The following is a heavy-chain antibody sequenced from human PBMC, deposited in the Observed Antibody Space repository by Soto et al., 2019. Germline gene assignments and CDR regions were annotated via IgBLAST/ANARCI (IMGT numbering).Heavy chain of an antibody. D-gene: IGHD6-6*01. J-gene: IGHJ6*04. Sequence: GGSLRLSCAASGFTFSSYSMNWVRQAPGKGLEWVSSISSSSSYIYCADSVKGRFTISRDNAKNSLYLQMNSLRAEDTAVYYCARGSDSSSSYYYYYYYGMDVWGKGTTVTVST. V-gene: IGHV3-21*01. CDR2: ISSSSSYI. CDR1: GFTFSSYS. CDR3: ARGSDSSSSYYYYYYYGMDV.